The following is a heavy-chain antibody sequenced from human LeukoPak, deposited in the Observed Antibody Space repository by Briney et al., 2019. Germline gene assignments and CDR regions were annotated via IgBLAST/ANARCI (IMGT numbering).Heavy chain of an antibody. D-gene: IGHD2-2*01. V-gene: IGHV3-30*04. J-gene: IGHJ4*02. CDR1: GFTFSSYA. Sequence: HPGGSLRLSCAASGFTFSSYAMHWVRQAPGKGLEWVAVISYDGSNKYYADSVKGRFTISRDNSKNTLYLQMNSLRAEDTAVYYCAKGGCSSTSCRAPLGYWGQGTLVTVSS. CDR3: AKGGCSSTSCRAPLGY. CDR2: ISYDGSNK.